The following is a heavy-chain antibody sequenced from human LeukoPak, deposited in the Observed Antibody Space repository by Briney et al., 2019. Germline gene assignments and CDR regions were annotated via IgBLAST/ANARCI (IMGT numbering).Heavy chain of an antibody. CDR1: GGSVSSGSYY. CDR2: IYYSGST. Sequence: SETLSLTCTVSGGSVSSGSYYWSWIRQPPGKGLEWIGYIYYSGSTNCNPSLKSRVTISVDTSKNQFSLHLNSVTPEDTAVYYCARRLTQYDCFDPWGQGILVTVSS. V-gene: IGHV4-61*01. CDR3: ARRLTQYDCFDP. J-gene: IGHJ5*02. D-gene: IGHD2-2*01.